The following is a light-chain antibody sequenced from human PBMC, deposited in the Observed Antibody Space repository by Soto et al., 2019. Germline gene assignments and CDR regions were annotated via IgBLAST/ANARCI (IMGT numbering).Light chain of an antibody. V-gene: IGKV3-15*01. Sequence: EIVMTQSPATLSVSPGERATLSCRASQSVSSNLAWYQQKPGQAPRLLIYGASTRATGSPARFSGSGSWTEFTLTISSLQAEDVAVYYCQQYNNWPPWTFGQGTKVEIK. CDR1: QSVSSN. CDR2: GAS. J-gene: IGKJ1*01. CDR3: QQYNNWPPWT.